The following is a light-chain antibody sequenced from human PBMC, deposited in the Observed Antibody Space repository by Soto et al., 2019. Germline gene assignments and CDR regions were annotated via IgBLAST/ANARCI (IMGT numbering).Light chain of an antibody. V-gene: IGLV2-14*01. J-gene: IGLJ1*01. Sequence: QSALTQPASVSGSPGQTITISCTGTSSDVGGYDYVSWHQQHPGKAPKLMIYDVSKRPSGVCNRFSGSKSGNTASLPISGLQAEDEADYYCSSKRGSTGVFGTGTKVTVL. CDR2: DVS. CDR1: SSDVGGYDY. CDR3: SSKRGSTGV.